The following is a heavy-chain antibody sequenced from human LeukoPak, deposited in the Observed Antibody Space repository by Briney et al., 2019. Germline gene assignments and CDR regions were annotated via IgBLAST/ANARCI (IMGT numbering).Heavy chain of an antibody. J-gene: IGHJ3*02. V-gene: IGHV3-13*01. Sequence: GGSLRLSCAASGFTFNDYDMHWVRQVTGKGLEWVSSLHTAGDAHYSDSVRGRFIISSDRSKTSFYLQMNSLRAEDSAMYYCSRGGQRAGYAFDIWGQGTVVTVSS. CDR1: GFTFNDYD. CDR3: SRGGQRAGYAFDI. CDR2: LHTAGDA.